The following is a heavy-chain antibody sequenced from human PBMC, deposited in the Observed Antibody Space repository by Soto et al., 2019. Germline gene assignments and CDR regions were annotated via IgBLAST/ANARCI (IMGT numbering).Heavy chain of an antibody. J-gene: IGHJ4*02. CDR1: GFTFSSYA. Sequence: PGGSLRLSCAASGFTFSSYAMSWVRQAPGKGLEWVSAISGSGGSTYYADSVKGRFTISRGNSKNTLYLQMNSLRAEDTAVYYCAREVPPRIAAQPNHFFDFWSQGTLVTVSS. CDR2: ISGSGGST. V-gene: IGHV3-23*01. D-gene: IGHD6-6*01. CDR3: AREVPPRIAAQPNHFFDF.